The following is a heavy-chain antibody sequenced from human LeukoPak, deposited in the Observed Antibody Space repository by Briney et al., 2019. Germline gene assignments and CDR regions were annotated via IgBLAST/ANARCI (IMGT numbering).Heavy chain of an antibody. V-gene: IGHV1-2*02. D-gene: IGHD1-26*01. CDR1: GYTFTGYY. CDR2: INPNSGGT. J-gene: IGHJ6*03. CDR3: ARDGIVGATYYYYMDV. Sequence: ASVKVSCKASGYTFTGYYMHWVRQAPGQGLEWMGWINPNSGGTNYAQKFQGRVTRTRDTSISTAYMELSRLRSDDTAVYYCARDGIVGATYYYYMDVWGKGTTVTVSS.